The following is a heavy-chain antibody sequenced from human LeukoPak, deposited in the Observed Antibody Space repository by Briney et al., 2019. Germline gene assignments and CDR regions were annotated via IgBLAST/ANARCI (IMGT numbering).Heavy chain of an antibody. CDR1: GGTFSSYA. Sequence: ASVKVSCKASGGTFSSYAISWGRQAPGQGLEWMGGIIPIFGTANYAQKFQGRVTITADESTSTAYMELSSLRSEDTAVYYCARDRVSGYDYWGQGTLVTVSP. CDR2: IIPIFGTA. CDR3: ARDRVSGYDY. V-gene: IGHV1-69*13. D-gene: IGHD5-12*01. J-gene: IGHJ4*02.